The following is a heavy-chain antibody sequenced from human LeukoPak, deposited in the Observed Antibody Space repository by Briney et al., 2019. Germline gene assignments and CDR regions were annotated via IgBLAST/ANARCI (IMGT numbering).Heavy chain of an antibody. J-gene: IGHJ4*02. CDR2: INTDGSST. CDR3: ARDSTYDFWSGYLYPPDY. Sequence: GGSLRLSCAASGFTFSSYWMHWVRQAPGKGLVWVSRINTDGSSTSYADSVKGRFTISRDNAKNSLYLQMNSLRAEDTAVYYCARDSTYDFWSGYLYPPDYWGQGTLVTVSS. CDR1: GFTFSSYW. V-gene: IGHV3-74*01. D-gene: IGHD3-3*01.